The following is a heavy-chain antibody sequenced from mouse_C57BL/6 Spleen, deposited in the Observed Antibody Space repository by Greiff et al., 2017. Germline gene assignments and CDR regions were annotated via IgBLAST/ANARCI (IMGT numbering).Heavy chain of an antibody. CDR3: ARYNWDEVDY. CDR2: INPGSGGT. V-gene: IGHV1-54*01. J-gene: IGHJ2*01. CDR1: GYAFTNYL. Sequence: VKLQESGAELVRPGTSVKVSCKASGYAFTNYLIEWVKQRPGPGLEWIGVINPGSGGTNYNEKFKGKAPLTADKSSSTAYMQLSSLTSEDSAVYFCARYNWDEVDYWGQGTTLTVSS. D-gene: IGHD4-1*01.